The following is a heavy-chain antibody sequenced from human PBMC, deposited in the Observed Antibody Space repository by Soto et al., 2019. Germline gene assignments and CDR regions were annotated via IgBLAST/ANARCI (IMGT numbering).Heavy chain of an antibody. CDR1: GFTFSSYG. D-gene: IGHD2-15*01. Sequence: GGSLRLSCAASGFTFSSYGMHWVRQAPGKGLEWVAVIWYDGSNKYYADSVKGRFTISRDNSKNKLYLQMNSLRAEDTAVYYCARDQTCSGGSCYSGPDYWGQGTLVTVSS. CDR3: ARDQTCSGGSCYSGPDY. CDR2: IWYDGSNK. J-gene: IGHJ4*02. V-gene: IGHV3-33*01.